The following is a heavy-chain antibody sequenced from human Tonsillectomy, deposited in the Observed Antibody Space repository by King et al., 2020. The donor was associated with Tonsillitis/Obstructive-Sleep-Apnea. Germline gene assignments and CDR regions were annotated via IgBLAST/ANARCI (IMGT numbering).Heavy chain of an antibody. Sequence: VQLVESGGGVVQPGRSLRLSCAASGFTFSSYGMHWVRQAPGKGLEWVAVISDDGSKKYYADSVKGRFTISRDNSKNTLYLQMNSLRAEDTAVYYCANGKKYSSSSGPSTDDDFDIWGQGTMVTVSS. D-gene: IGHD6-6*01. J-gene: IGHJ3*02. V-gene: IGHV3-30*18. CDR1: GFTFSSYG. CDR2: ISDDGSKK. CDR3: ANGKKYSSSSGPSTDDDFDI.